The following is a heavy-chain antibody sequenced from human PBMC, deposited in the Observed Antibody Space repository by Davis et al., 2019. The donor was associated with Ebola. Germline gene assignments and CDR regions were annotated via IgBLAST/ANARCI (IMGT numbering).Heavy chain of an antibody. V-gene: IGHV2-70*01. D-gene: IGHD3-3*01. Sequence: SGPTLVKPTQTLTLTCTFSGFSLSTSGMCVSWIRQPPGKALEWLALIDWDDDKYYSTSLKTRLTISKDTSKNQVVLTMTNMDPVDTATYYCARIRTYYDFWSGYYTAYYGMDVWGQRTTVTVSS. J-gene: IGHJ6*02. CDR3: ARIRTYYDFWSGYYTAYYGMDV. CDR2: IDWDDDK. CDR1: GFSLSTSGMC.